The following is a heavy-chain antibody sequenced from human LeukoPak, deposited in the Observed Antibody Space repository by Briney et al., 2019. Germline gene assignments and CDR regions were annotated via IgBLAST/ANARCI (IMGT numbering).Heavy chain of an antibody. V-gene: IGHV3-7*03. Sequence: GGSLRLSCAASGFTFSSYSMNWVRQAPGKGLEWVANIRSDGVEKYYVDSVRGRFTISTDTAKNTLYLQMNSLRADDTAVYYCAREFTGYGNTDYWGQGTLVTVSS. D-gene: IGHD5-12*01. J-gene: IGHJ4*02. CDR3: AREFTGYGNTDY. CDR2: IRSDGVEK. CDR1: GFTFSSYS.